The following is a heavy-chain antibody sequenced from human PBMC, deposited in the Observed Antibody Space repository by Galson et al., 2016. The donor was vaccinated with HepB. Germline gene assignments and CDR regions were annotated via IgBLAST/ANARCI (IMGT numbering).Heavy chain of an antibody. V-gene: IGHV1-18*01. CDR3: TSHYDFWSGSIRGFDP. D-gene: IGHD3-3*01. Sequence: VKVSCKVSGSTFTNYGISWVRQAHGQGLEWMGCISAYNGNTKYAQKFEGRLTVTTDTSTSTAYMDLRSLRSDDTAVYYCTSHYDFWSGSIRGFDPWGQGTLVTVSS. CDR2: ISAYNGNT. J-gene: IGHJ5*02. CDR1: GSTFTNYG.